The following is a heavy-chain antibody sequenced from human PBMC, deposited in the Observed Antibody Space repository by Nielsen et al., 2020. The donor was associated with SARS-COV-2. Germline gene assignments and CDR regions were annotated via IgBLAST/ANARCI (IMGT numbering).Heavy chain of an antibody. CDR2: ISSSGSTI. D-gene: IGHD6-19*01. J-gene: IGHJ6*02. CDR3: ARDRGISVAGTVTYYYGMDV. Sequence: WIRQPPGKGLEWVSYISSSGSTIYYADSVRGRFTISRDISANTLYLQMNSLRADDTAVYYCARDRGISVAGTVTYYYGMDVWGQGTTVTVSS. V-gene: IGHV3-11*01.